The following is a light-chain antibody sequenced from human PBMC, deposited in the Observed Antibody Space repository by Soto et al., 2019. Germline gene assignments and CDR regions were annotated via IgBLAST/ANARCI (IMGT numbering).Light chain of an antibody. CDR2: DVT. CDR1: SSDVGGHNY. Sequence: QSVLTQPRSVSGSPGQSVTISCTGTSSDVGGHNYVSWYQHHPDKAPKLIIYDVTKRPSGVPVRFSASKSGSTASLTISGLQAEDESDYYCCSYAGTYTWVFGGGTKLTVL. J-gene: IGLJ3*02. V-gene: IGLV2-11*01. CDR3: CSYAGTYTWV.